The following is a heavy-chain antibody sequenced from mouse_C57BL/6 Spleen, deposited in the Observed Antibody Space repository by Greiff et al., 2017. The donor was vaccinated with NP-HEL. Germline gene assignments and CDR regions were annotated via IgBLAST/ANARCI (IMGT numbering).Heavy chain of an antibody. CDR2: IRSKSNNYAT. Sequence: EVQVVESGGGLVQPKGSLKLSCAASGFSFNTYAMNWVRQAPGKGLEWVARIRSKSNNYATYYADSVKDRFTISRDDSESMLYLQMNNLKTEDTAMYYCVRGGNDGYYFYYAMDYWGQGTSVTVSS. J-gene: IGHJ4*01. CDR3: VRGGNDGYYFYYAMDY. D-gene: IGHD2-3*01. CDR1: GFSFNTYA. V-gene: IGHV10-1*01.